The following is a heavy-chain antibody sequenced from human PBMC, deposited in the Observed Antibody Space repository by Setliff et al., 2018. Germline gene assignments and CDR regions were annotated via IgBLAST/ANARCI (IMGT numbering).Heavy chain of an antibody. Sequence: GGSLRLSCAASGFTFSSYEMNWVRQAPGKGLEWVSYISSSGDSTYYADSVKGRFTISRDNAKNSLYLQMNSLRAEDTAVYYCARDRTAMVTYYGMDVWGQGTTVTVSS. CDR3: ARDRTAMVTYYGMDV. CDR1: GFTFSSYE. V-gene: IGHV3-48*03. J-gene: IGHJ6*02. CDR2: ISSSGDST. D-gene: IGHD5-18*01.